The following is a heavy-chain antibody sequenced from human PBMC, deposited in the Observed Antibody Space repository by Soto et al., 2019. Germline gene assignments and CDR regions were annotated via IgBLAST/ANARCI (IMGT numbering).Heavy chain of an antibody. J-gene: IGHJ4*02. CDR3: AGLFPYLSSGYHLNY. CDR1: GGSISSGSSY. Sequence: SETLSLTCTVSGGSISSGSSYWGWIRQPPGKGLEWIGSIYYLGNTYYNPSLGGRVSISVDTSKNQFSLKLKSATAADTAVFYCAGLFPYLSSGYHLNYLGQGNLVTVSS. V-gene: IGHV4-39*01. D-gene: IGHD3-22*01. CDR2: IYYLGNT.